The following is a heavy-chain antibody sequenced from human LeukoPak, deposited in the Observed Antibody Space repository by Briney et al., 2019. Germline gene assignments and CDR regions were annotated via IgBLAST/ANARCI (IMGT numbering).Heavy chain of an antibody. Sequence: GGSLRLSCAASGFTFSGYDMSWVRQAPGKGLEWVSSISSSSSYIYYADSVKGRFTISRDNAKNSLYLQMNSLRAEDTAVYYCARDQGYDFWSGYYARGYYFDYWGQGTLVTVSS. CDR3: ARDQGYDFWSGYYARGYYFDY. CDR2: ISSSSSYI. V-gene: IGHV3-21*01. D-gene: IGHD3-3*01. J-gene: IGHJ4*02. CDR1: GFTFSGYD.